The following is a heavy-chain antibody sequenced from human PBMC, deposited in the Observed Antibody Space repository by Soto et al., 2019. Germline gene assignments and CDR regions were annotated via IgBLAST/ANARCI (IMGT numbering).Heavy chain of an antibody. CDR1: GYTFTSYA. Sequence: ASVKVSCKASGYTFTSYAMHWVRQAPGQGLEWMGWINPNSGGTNYAQKFQGWVTMTRDTSISTAYMELSRLRSDDTAVYYCVKGNFYYYYGMDVWGQGTTVTVSS. CDR3: VKGNFYYYYGMDV. V-gene: IGHV1-2*04. J-gene: IGHJ6*02. CDR2: INPNSGGT.